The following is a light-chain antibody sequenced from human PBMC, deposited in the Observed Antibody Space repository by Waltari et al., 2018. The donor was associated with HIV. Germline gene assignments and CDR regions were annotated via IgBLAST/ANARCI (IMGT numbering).Light chain of an antibody. Sequence: HSALTQPASVSGSPGQSISISCNGTTSAIGGFKFVSWYQHCPAKPPKILIYAVSNRPSGISNRFSGSKSGNMASLTISGLQGGDECFYFCSSYSGSDLPVVFGGGT. V-gene: IGLV2-14*01. CDR2: AVS. CDR3: SSYSGSDLPVV. J-gene: IGLJ2*01. CDR1: TSAIGGFKF.